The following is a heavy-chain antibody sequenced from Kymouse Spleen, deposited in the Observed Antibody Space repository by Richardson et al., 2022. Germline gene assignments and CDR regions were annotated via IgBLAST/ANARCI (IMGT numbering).Heavy chain of an antibody. CDR1: GFTFSSYD. V-gene: IGHV3-13*01. J-gene: IGHJ6*02. Sequence: EVQLVESGGGLVQPGGSLRLSCAASGFTFSSYDMHWVRQATGKGLEWVSAIGTAGDTYYPGSVKGRFTISRENAKNSLYLQMNSLRAGDTAVYYCARDGGRGYSYGYYYYYGMDVWGQGTTVTVSS. CDR2: IGTAGDT. D-gene: IGHD5-18,IGHD5-18*01. CDR3: ARDGGRGYSYGYYYYYGMDV.